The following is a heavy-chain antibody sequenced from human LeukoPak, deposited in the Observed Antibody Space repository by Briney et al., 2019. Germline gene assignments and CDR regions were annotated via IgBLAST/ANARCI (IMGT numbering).Heavy chain of an antibody. CDR1: GGSISSYY. D-gene: IGHD1-7*01. Sequence: PSETLSLTCTVSGGSISSYYWSWIRQPPGKGLEWIGYIYYCGSTNYNPSLKSRVTISVDASKNQFSLKLSSVTAADTAVYYWARAVGQGVTGTTSRYWWFDPWGQGTLVTVSS. CDR3: ARAVGQGVTGTTSRYWWFDP. CDR2: IYYCGST. V-gene: IGHV4-59*01. J-gene: IGHJ5*02.